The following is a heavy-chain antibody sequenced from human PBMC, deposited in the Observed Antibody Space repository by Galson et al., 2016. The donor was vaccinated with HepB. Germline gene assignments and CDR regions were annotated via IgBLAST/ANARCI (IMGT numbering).Heavy chain of an antibody. CDR2: ISSSSSYI. Sequence: SLRLSCAASGFTFSNYALSWVRQALGKGLEWVSSISSSSSYIYYADSVKGRFTISRDNAKNSLYLQMNGLRAEDTAVYYCASGYSYGYFYYWGQGTLVTVSS. V-gene: IGHV3-21*01. CDR1: GFTFSNYA. CDR3: ASGYSYGYFYY. D-gene: IGHD5-18*01. J-gene: IGHJ4*02.